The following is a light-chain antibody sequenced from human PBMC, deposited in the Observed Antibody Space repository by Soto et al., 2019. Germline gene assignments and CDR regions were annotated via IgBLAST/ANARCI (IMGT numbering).Light chain of an antibody. J-gene: IGKJ2*01. Sequence: DIQMTQSPSSLSASVGDRVTITCRASQSISSYLNWYQQKPGKAPKLLIYAASSLQSGVPSRFSGSGSGTDFTLTISSLQPEDFATYYCQQANSFPYTFGQGTKVEIK. V-gene: IGKV1-39*01. CDR2: AAS. CDR1: QSISSY. CDR3: QQANSFPYT.